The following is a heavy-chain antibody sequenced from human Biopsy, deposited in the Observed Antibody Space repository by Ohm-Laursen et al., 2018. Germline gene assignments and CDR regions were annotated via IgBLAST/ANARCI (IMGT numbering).Heavy chain of an antibody. CDR3: ARDTRWSPYSMDF. D-gene: IGHD4-23*01. CDR2: ISGGGTI. J-gene: IGHJ6*02. CDR1: GFSFSDNH. V-gene: IGHV3-11*01. Sequence: SLRLSRAASGFSFSDNHLSWIRQAPGRGLERVSYISGGGTIYYGDSMKGRVTISRDNAKNSLYLQMHSLRAEDTAVYYCARDTRWSPYSMDFWGQGTTVTVSS.